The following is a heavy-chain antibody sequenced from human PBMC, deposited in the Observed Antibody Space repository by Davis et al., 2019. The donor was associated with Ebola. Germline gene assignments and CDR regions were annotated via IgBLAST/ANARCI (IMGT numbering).Heavy chain of an antibody. V-gene: IGHV4-61*09. D-gene: IGHD4-17*01. J-gene: IGHJ5*02. CDR2: IYTSGST. Sequence: LRLSCTVSGGSISSGSYYWSWIRQPAGKGLEWIGHIYTSGSTNYNPSLKSRVTISVDTSKNQFSLKLSSVTAADTAVYYCARAIYGWFDPWGQGTLVTVSS. CDR3: ARAIYGWFDP. CDR1: GGSISSGSYY.